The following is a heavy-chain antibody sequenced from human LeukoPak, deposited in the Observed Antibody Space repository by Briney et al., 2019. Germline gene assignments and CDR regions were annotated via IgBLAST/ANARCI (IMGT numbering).Heavy chain of an antibody. CDR2: IYYSGST. V-gene: IGHV4-61*01. CDR3: ARQIDSYWHFDL. D-gene: IGHD3-9*01. J-gene: IGHJ2*01. Sequence: SETLSLTCSVSGGSISSGSYYWSWIRQPPGKGLEWIGYIYYSGSTNYNPSLKSRVTISGDTSKNQFSLKLSSVTAADTAVYFCARQIDSYWHFDLWGRGTLVTVSS. CDR1: GGSISSGSYY.